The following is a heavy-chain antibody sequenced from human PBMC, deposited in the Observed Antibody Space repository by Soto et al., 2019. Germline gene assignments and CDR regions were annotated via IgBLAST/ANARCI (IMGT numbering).Heavy chain of an antibody. CDR2: IIPIVGTA. Sequence: QVQLVQSGAEVKKPGSSVKVSCKASGGTFSSYAISWVRQAPGQGLEWMGGIIPIVGTANYAQKFQGRVTITADESTSTAYMELSSLRSEDTAVYYCARDYEDYNPYYYYYGMDVWGQGTTVTVSS. V-gene: IGHV1-69*12. D-gene: IGHD4-4*01. CDR1: GGTFSSYA. J-gene: IGHJ6*02. CDR3: ARDYEDYNPYYYYYGMDV.